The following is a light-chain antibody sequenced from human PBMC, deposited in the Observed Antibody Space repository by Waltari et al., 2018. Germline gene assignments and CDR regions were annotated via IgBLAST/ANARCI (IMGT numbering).Light chain of an antibody. J-gene: IGKJ2*01. CDR3: QQYSSHYT. V-gene: IGKV1-5*03. CDR1: QSILTW. CDR2: KAS. Sequence: DIQMTQSPSTLSASVGDRVTITCRASQSILTWLAWYQQKPGKAPKLLIYKASNLHSGVPSRVSGSGSGTEFTLTISSLQPDDFATYYCQQYSSHYTFGQGTKLEIK.